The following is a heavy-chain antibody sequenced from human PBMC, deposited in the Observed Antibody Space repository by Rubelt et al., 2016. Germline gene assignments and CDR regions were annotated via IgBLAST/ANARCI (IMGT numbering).Heavy chain of an antibody. D-gene: IGHD2-21*01. J-gene: IGHJ4*02. CDR2: MNPNSGNT. V-gene: IGHV1-8*01. Sequence: QVQLVQSGAEVKKPGASVKVSCKASGYTFTTNDINWVRQATGQGLEWMGWMNPNSGNTGYAQKFQGRVTMTRNTSISTAEIEVSSLRSGDTGVYYSAALYSDYWGQGTLLTVSS. CDR1: GYTFTTND. CDR3: AALYSDY.